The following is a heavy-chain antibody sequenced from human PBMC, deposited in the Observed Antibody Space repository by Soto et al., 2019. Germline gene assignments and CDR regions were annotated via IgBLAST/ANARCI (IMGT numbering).Heavy chain of an antibody. D-gene: IGHD4-17*01. V-gene: IGHV3-21*01. CDR2: IDTGTRHV. CDR1: GFTFSSSD. Sequence: EVQVVESGGGLVKPGGSLRLSCAASGFTFSSSDMNWVRQAPGKGLEWVSSIDTGTRHVYYADSVRGRFTISRDDAKNSLYLQMNSPRGEDTVLYYCARRTVTTYHYFDYWGQGTLVTVSS. J-gene: IGHJ4*02. CDR3: ARRTVTTYHYFDY.